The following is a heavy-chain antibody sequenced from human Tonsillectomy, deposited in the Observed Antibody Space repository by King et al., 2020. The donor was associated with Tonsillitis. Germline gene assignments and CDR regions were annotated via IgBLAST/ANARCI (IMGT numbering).Heavy chain of an antibody. V-gene: IGHV3-30*18. D-gene: IGHD6-13*01. CDR1: GFTFSSYG. J-gene: IGHJ3*02. Sequence: VQLVESGGGVVQPGRSLRLSCAASGFTFSSYGMHWVRQAPGKGLEWVAVISYDGSNKYYADSVKGRFTISRDNSKNKLYLQMNSLRAEDTAVYYCAKDYVIAAAYHDAFDIWGPGTMVTVSS. CDR2: ISYDGSNK. CDR3: AKDYVIAAAYHDAFDI.